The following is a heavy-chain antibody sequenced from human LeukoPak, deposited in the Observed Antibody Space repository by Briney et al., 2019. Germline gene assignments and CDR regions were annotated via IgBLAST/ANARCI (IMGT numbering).Heavy chain of an antibody. CDR1: GGAISNYY. Sequence: SETLSLTCSVSGGAISNYYWSWIRQPAGKGLEWIGRIYTSGNTNYNPSLKSRVTMSVDTSRSQFSLKLSSVTAADTAVYYCARGGGIPDPDYYYYYYMDVWGKGTKVTVSS. CDR3: ARGGGIPDPDYYYYYYMDV. D-gene: IGHD2-2*02. V-gene: IGHV4-4*07. J-gene: IGHJ6*03. CDR2: IYTSGNT.